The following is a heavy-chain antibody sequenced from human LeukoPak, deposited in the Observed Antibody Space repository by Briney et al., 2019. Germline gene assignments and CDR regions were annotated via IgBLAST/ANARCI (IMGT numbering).Heavy chain of an antibody. CDR3: ARQSGDQSSAWYFDA. Sequence: ASETLSLTCTVSGGSLRSSGHWWVWIRQPPGKGLEWIGSIHYSGKVYYIPSLKSRVTTSVDTSTDQFSLRLSSATAADTAIYYCARQSGDQSSAWYFDAWGQGTLVTVSS. CDR2: IHYSGKV. J-gene: IGHJ4*02. D-gene: IGHD6-19*01. CDR1: GGSLRSSGHW. V-gene: IGHV4-39*01.